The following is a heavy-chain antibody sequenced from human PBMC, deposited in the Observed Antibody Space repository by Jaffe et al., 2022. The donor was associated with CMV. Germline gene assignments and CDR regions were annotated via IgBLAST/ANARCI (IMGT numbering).Heavy chain of an antibody. CDR2: IYTSGST. J-gene: IGHJ4*02. V-gene: IGHV4-4*07. CDR1: GGSISSYY. Sequence: QVQLQESGPGLVKPSETLSLTCTVSGGSISSYYWSWIRQPAGKGLEWIGRIYTSGSTNYNPSLKSRVTMSVDTSKNQFSLKLSSVTAADTAVYYCAREGRILWWYEISYYFDYWGQGTLVTVSS. D-gene: IGHD2-21*01. CDR3: AREGRILWWYEISYYFDY.